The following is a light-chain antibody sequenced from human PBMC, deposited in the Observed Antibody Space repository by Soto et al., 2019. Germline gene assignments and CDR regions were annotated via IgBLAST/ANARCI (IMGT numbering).Light chain of an antibody. Sequence: QSPLSQAPCASGSPGQSVTISCTGTSFDVGGYNYVSWYQQHPGKAPQVLMYEVSKRPSGVPDRFSGSKSGNTASLTVSGLQAEDEADYYCSAYAGSPYLYVFGSGTKVTVL. J-gene: IGLJ1*01. CDR1: SFDVGGYNY. V-gene: IGLV2-8*01. CDR3: SAYAGSPYLYV. CDR2: EVS.